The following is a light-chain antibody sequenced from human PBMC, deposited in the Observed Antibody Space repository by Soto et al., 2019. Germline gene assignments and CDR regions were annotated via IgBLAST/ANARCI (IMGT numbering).Light chain of an antibody. V-gene: IGLV2-8*01. CDR1: SSDVCGYNY. Sequence: QSALTQPPSASGSPGQSVTISCTGTSSDVCGYNYVSWYQQHPGNAPQLMIYEVSKRPSGVPDRFSGSKSANTASLNVSGLQAEDEADYYCSSYAGGKRVFGTGTKLTVL. CDR2: EVS. J-gene: IGLJ1*01. CDR3: SSYAGGKRV.